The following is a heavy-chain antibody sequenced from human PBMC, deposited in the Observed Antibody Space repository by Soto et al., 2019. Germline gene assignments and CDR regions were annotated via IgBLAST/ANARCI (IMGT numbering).Heavy chain of an antibody. CDR2: FNSYNGET. V-gene: IGHV1-18*01. CDR1: GYTFSSYS. J-gene: IGHJ5*02. Sequence: QVQLVQSGAEVKKPGASVKVSCKTSGYTFSSYSLTWVRQAPGQGLEWMGWFNSYNGETNSAQKFRDRVTMTRDTSTSTAYLELTSLRADDTAVYYCARMKYCRTTKCRIGSFDPWGKGTLFTVSS. D-gene: IGHD2-15*01. CDR3: ARMKYCRTTKCRIGSFDP.